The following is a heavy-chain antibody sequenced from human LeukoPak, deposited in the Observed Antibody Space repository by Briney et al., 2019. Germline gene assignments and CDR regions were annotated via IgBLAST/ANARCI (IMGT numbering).Heavy chain of an antibody. CDR2: FDPEDGET. V-gene: IGHV1-24*01. Sequence: GASVKVSCKVSGYTLTELSMHWVRQAPGKGLEWMGGFDPEDGETIYAQKFQGRVTMTEDTSTDTAYMELSSLRSEDTAVYYCATHKKSIAAAGSYGMGVWGQGTTVTVSS. CDR1: GYTLTELS. CDR3: ATHKKSIAAAGSYGMGV. D-gene: IGHD6-13*01. J-gene: IGHJ6*02.